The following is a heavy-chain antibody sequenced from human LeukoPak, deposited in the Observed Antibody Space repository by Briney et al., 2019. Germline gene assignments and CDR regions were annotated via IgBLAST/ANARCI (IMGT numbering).Heavy chain of an antibody. CDR2: INQDGGEK. Sequence: PGGSLRLSCAASGFTFSSYWMSWVRQAPGKGLEWVANINQDGGEKYYVDSVKGRFTISRDNAKNTLYLQMNSLRAEDTAVYYCARESRRGYSGYDPKTYYYYYGMDVWGKGTTVTVSS. V-gene: IGHV3-7*03. CDR1: GFTFSSYW. D-gene: IGHD5-12*01. CDR3: ARESRRGYSGYDPKTYYYYYGMDV. J-gene: IGHJ6*04.